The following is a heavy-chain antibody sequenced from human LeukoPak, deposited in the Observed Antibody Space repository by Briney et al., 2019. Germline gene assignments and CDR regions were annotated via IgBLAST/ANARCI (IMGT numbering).Heavy chain of an antibody. CDR1: GYTFTGYY. CDR2: INPNTGGT. V-gene: IGHV1-2*02. CDR3: ARDSIAAAGIGFDI. D-gene: IGHD6-13*01. J-gene: IGHJ3*02. Sequence: GASVKVSCKASGYTFTGYYMHWVRQAPGQGLEWMGWINPNTGGTNYAQKFQGRVTVTRDTSISTAYMELSRLRSDDTAVYYCARDSIAAAGIGFDIWGQGTMVTVSS.